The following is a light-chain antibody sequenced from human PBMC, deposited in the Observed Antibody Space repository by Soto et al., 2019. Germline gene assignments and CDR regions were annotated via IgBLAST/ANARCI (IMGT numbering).Light chain of an antibody. CDR1: SSNIGSNT. CDR3: AAWDDSLNAVV. CDR2: SNN. V-gene: IGLV1-44*01. Sequence: QSVLTQPPSASGTPGQRVTISCSGGSSNIGSNTVNWYQQLPGTAPNLLIYSNNQRPSRVPDRFSGSNSGTSASLAISGLQYEDESDYYCAAWDDSLNAVVFGGGTKLTVL. J-gene: IGLJ2*01.